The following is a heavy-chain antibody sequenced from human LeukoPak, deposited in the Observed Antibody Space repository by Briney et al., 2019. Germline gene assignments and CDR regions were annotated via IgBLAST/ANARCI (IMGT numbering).Heavy chain of an antibody. CDR2: INLNNSTI. J-gene: IGHJ4*02. D-gene: IGHD5-12*01. CDR1: GFTFSRYS. V-gene: IGHV3-48*01. Sequence: GGSLRLSCAASGFTFSRYSMNWVRQAPGKGLEWVSYINLNNSTIYYADPVKGRFSISRDNAKNSLYLQMNSLRAEDTAVYYCARPGTYGGYDYWGQGTLVTVSS. CDR3: ARPGTYGGYDY.